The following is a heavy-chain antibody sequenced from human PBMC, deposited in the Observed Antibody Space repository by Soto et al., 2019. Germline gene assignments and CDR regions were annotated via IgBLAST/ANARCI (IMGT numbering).Heavy chain of an antibody. CDR3: ARDHPMVRGYMDV. CDR2: IWYDGSNK. CDR1: GFTFSSYG. J-gene: IGHJ6*03. D-gene: IGHD3-10*01. Sequence: PGGSLRLSCAASGFTFSSYGMHWVRQAPGKGLEWVAVIWYDGSNKYYADSVKGRFTISRDNSKNTLYLQMNSLRAEDTAVYYCARDHPMVRGYMDVWGKGTTVTVSS. V-gene: IGHV3-33*01.